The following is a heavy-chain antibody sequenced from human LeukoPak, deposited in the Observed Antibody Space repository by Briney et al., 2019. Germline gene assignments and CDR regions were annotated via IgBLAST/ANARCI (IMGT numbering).Heavy chain of an antibody. J-gene: IGHJ4*02. CDR2: ISSNGGST. D-gene: IGHD4-17*01. CDR1: GFTFSSYA. Sequence: PGGSLRLSCSASGFTFSSYAIHWVRQAPGKGLEYVSAISSNGGSTYYADSVKGRFTISRDNSKNMLYLQMSSLRAEDTAVYYCVKGEGTAVTNPFDYWGQGTLVTVSS. V-gene: IGHV3-64D*06. CDR3: VKGEGTAVTNPFDY.